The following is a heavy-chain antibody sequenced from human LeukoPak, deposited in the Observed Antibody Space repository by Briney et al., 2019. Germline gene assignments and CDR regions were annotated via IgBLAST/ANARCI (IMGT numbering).Heavy chain of an antibody. Sequence: SETLSLTCTVSGGPIGSSSYYWGWIRQPPGKGLEWIGSIYYSGSTYYNPSLKSRVTISVDTSKNQFSLKLSSVTAADTAVYYCASFSGGFGFDYWGQGTLVTVSS. CDR1: GGPIGSSSYY. CDR3: ASFSGGFGFDY. D-gene: IGHD3-10*01. V-gene: IGHV4-39*01. J-gene: IGHJ4*02. CDR2: IYYSGST.